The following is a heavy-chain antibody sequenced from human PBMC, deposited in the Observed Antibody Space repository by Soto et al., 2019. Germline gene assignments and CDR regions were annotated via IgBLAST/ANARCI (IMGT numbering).Heavy chain of an antibody. Sequence: GGSLRLSCAASGFIVSSNYMSWVRQAPGKGLEWVSVIYSGGSANYADSVKGRFTISRDDSKNTLYLQMNSLRAEDTAVYYCVRDDYGLDVWGRGTAVTVSS. V-gene: IGHV3-53*01. CDR1: GFIVSSNY. CDR2: IYSGGSA. J-gene: IGHJ6*02. CDR3: VRDDYGLDV.